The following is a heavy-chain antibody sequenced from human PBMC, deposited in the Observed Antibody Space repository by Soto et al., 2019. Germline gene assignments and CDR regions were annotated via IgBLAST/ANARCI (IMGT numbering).Heavy chain of an antibody. V-gene: IGHV4-59*08. D-gene: IGHD6-19*01. J-gene: IGHJ3*02. CDR3: ARHLGYSSGWYDAFDI. CDR2: IYYSGST. CDR1: GGSISSYY. Sequence: SETLSLTCTESGGSISSYYWSWIRQPPGKGLEWIGYIYYSGSTNYNPSLKSRVTISVATSKNQFSLKLSSVTAADPAVYYCARHLGYSSGWYDAFDILGQGTMVTVSS.